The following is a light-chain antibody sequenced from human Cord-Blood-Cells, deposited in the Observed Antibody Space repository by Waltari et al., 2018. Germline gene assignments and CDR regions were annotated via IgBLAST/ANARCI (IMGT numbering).Light chain of an antibody. CDR1: SSAVGGYNY. V-gene: IGLV2-14*03. J-gene: IGLJ3*02. CDR2: DVS. CDR3: SSHTSSSTWV. Sequence: QSALTQPASVSGSPGQSITISCPGPSSAVGGYNYVSWYQQHPGKAPKLMIYDVSNRPSGVSNRFSGSKSGNTASLTISGLQAEDEADYYCSSHTSSSTWVFGGGTKLTVL.